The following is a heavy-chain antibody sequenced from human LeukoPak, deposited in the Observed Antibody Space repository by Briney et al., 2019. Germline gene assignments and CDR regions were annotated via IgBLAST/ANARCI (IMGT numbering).Heavy chain of an antibody. D-gene: IGHD2-21*01. CDR3: ARGLVGLDD. J-gene: IGHJ4*02. CDR2: IYSSGLT. Sequence: PSETLSLTCTVSGGSISSYYWAWIRQPPGKSLEWIGSIYSSGLTYYHPSLKSRLTISADTSNNQVSLKLSSVTAADTAVYYCARGLVGLDDWGQGTLVTVSS. CDR1: GGSISSYY. V-gene: IGHV4-39*07.